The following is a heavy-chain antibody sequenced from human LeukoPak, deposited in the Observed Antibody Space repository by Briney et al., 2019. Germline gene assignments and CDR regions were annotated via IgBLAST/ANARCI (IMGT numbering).Heavy chain of an antibody. J-gene: IGHJ4*01. CDR1: AFTFSSYG. D-gene: IGHD5-24*01. CDR3: AKDRHPARTDGYYFDY. V-gene: IGHV3-30*18. Sequence: GGSLRLSCAASAFTFSSYGMHWVRQAPGTGLEWVAVTSYDATNINYADSVKGRFTISRDNSKNTLYLQMDSLRPDDTAVYYCAKDRHPARTDGYYFDYWGHGTLVTVSS. CDR2: TSYDATNI.